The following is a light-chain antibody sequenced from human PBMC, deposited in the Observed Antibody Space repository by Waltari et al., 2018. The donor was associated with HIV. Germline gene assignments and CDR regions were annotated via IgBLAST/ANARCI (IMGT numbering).Light chain of an antibody. CDR2: KDT. Sequence: SYELTQPPSVSVSPGQTASITCSADALAKQHTYWYQQKPGQAPVVGIYKDTQRPSGSPERFSGSSSGTSVTLTISGVQAEDEAVYYCQSADNTGTSVVFGGGTKLTGL. CDR1: ALAKQH. CDR3: QSADNTGTSVV. J-gene: IGLJ2*01. V-gene: IGLV3-25*03.